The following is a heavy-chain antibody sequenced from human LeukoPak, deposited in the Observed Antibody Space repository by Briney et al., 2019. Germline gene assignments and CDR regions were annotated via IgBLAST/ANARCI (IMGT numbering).Heavy chain of an antibody. CDR2: ISTSSSYI. Sequence: GGSLRLSCAASGFTFSSYSMNWVRQAPGKGLEWVSSISTSSSYIYYADSLKGRFTISRDNAKNSLYLQMNSLRAEDTAVYYCARSYCSSTTCGFDPWGRGTLVTVSS. V-gene: IGHV3-21*01. CDR1: GFTFSSYS. CDR3: ARSYCSSTTCGFDP. D-gene: IGHD2-2*01. J-gene: IGHJ5*02.